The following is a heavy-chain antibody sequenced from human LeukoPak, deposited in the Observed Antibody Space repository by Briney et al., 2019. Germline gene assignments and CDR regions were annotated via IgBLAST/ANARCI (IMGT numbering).Heavy chain of an antibody. CDR1: GHNFSSHW. V-gene: IGHV5-51*01. J-gene: IGHJ6*03. CDR2: IFPADSDT. Sequence: GESLNISCQSFGHNFSSHWIAWVRPVPAKGLAWVGSIFPADSDTRVSPSFQGQVPLSVDRSINAAYLQWSSLKASDTAMYYCARLLIHGRRNYYYYMDVWVKGTAVTVSS. D-gene: IGHD2-15*01. CDR3: ARLLIHGRRNYYYYMDV.